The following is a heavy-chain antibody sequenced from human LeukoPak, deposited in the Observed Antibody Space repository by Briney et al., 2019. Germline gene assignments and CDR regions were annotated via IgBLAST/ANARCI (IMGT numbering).Heavy chain of an antibody. V-gene: IGHV4-34*01. Sequence: SETLSLTCAVYGGSFSGYNWNWIRQPPGKGLEWIGEINHSGATKYNPSLKSRLTIAVDTSKNQFSLKLKSVSAADTAVYYCARGSPEHDSWGQGTLVIVSS. D-gene: IGHD1/OR15-1a*01. CDR1: GGSFSGYN. CDR2: INHSGAT. J-gene: IGHJ5*01. CDR3: ARGSPEHDS.